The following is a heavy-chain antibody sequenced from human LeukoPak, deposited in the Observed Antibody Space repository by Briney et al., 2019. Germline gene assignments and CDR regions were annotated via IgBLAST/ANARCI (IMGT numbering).Heavy chain of an antibody. CDR3: ASYKYYDYVWGSYRHDY. Sequence: GGSLRLSCAASGFTFSSYSMTWVRQAPGKGLEWVSSISSSSSYIYYADSVKGRFTISRDNAKNSLYLQMNSLRAEDTAVYYCASYKYYDYVWGSYRHDYRGQGTLVTVSS. CDR1: GFTFSSYS. D-gene: IGHD3-16*02. CDR2: ISSSSSYI. V-gene: IGHV3-21*01. J-gene: IGHJ4*02.